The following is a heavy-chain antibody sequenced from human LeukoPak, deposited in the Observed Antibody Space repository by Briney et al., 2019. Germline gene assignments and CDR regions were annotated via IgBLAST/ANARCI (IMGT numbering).Heavy chain of an antibody. CDR3: TTPPSYGDYGVDY. D-gene: IGHD4-17*01. V-gene: IGHV3-15*01. CDR2: IKSKTDGGTT. Sequence: GESLRLSCAGTGFIFSNAWMSWVRQAPGKGLEWVGRIKSKTDGGTTDYAAPVKGRFTISRDDSKNTLYLQMNSLKTEDTAVYYCTTPPSYGDYGVDYWGQGTLVTVSS. J-gene: IGHJ4*02. CDR1: GFIFSNAW.